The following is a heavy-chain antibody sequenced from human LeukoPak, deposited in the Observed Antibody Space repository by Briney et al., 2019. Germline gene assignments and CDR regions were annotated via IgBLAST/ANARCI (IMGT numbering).Heavy chain of an antibody. Sequence: PGGSLRLSCAASGFTFSSYSMNWVRQAPGKRLEWVSSISSSSSYIYYADSVKGRFTISRDNAKNSLYLQMNSLRAEDTAVYYCAKEEQQFDYFDYWGQGTLVTVSS. CDR3: AKEEQQFDYFDY. CDR1: GFTFSSYS. CDR2: ISSSSSYI. J-gene: IGHJ4*02. D-gene: IGHD6-6*01. V-gene: IGHV3-21*01.